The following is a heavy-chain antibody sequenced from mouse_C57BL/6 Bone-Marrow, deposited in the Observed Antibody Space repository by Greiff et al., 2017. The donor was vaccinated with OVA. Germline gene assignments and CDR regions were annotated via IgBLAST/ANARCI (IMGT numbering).Heavy chain of an antibody. J-gene: IGHJ3*01. D-gene: IGHD1-1*01. CDR1: GYTFTDYE. Sequence: QVHVKQSGAELVRPGASVTLSCKASGYTFTDYEMHWVKQTPVHGLEWIGAIDPETGGTAYNQKFKGKAILTADKSSSTAYMELRSLTSEDSAVYYCINYYGSSSWFAYWGQGTLVTVSA. V-gene: IGHV1-15*01. CDR2: IDPETGGT. CDR3: INYYGSSSWFAY.